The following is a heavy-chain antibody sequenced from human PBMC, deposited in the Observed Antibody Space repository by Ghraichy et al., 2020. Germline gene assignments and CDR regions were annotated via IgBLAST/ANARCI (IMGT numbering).Heavy chain of an antibody. J-gene: IGHJ5*02. V-gene: IGHV3-74*01. CDR1: GFTFSNYW. CDR3: TTDGTFTATTETSFDL. Sequence: GGSLRLSCAASGFTFSNYWMHWVRQAPGKGLVWVSRLNSDGSNTNYAGSVKGRFTISRDNTKNTLYLQMNSLTAEDTAVYYCTTDGTFTATTETSFDLLGRGTLVTVSS. D-gene: IGHD1-1*01. CDR2: LNSDGSNT.